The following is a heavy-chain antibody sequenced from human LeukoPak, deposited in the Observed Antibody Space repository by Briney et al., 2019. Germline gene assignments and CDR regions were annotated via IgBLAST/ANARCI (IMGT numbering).Heavy chain of an antibody. CDR1: GGSVTSGGYY. D-gene: IGHD6-6*01. Sequence: ESGPGLVMPSQTLSLTCTVSGGSVTSGGYYRSWIRQHPGKGLEWIGYVYYTGSTYYNPSLKSRVTISPDTSKNQFSLKVSSVTAADTAVYYCARISAGRYGMDVWGQGTTVTVSS. CDR2: VYYTGST. V-gene: IGHV4-31*03. CDR3: ARISAGRYGMDV. J-gene: IGHJ6*02.